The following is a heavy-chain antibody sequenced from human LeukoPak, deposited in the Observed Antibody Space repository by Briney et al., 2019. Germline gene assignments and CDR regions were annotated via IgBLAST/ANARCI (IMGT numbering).Heavy chain of an antibody. J-gene: IGHJ4*02. V-gene: IGHV4-59*08. CDR2: IYYSGST. CDR3: ARRTRWRYYFDY. CDR1: GGPISSYY. Sequence: SETLDLTCAVSGGPISSYYGSWIRQPPGKGLEWIGYIYYSGSTNYNPSLKSRVTISVDTSKNQSSLKLSSVTAADTAVYYCARRTRWRYYFDYWGQGSLVTVSS.